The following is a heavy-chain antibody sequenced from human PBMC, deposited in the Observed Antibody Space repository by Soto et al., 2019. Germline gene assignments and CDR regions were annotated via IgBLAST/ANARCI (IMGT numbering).Heavy chain of an antibody. J-gene: IGHJ4*02. V-gene: IGHV3-30*18. CDR3: AKDGEQGKFDY. Sequence: GGSLRLSCAASGFTFSSYVMHWVRQAPGKGLEWVAVISYDGSNKYYADSVKGQFTISRDNSKNTLYLQMKSLRAEDTAVYYCAKDGEQGKFDYWGQGTMVTVSS. CDR1: GFTFSSYV. D-gene: IGHD7-27*01. CDR2: ISYDGSNK.